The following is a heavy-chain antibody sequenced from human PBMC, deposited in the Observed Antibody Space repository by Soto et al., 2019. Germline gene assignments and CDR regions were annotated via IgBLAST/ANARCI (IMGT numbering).Heavy chain of an antibody. CDR1: GGTFSSYA. CDR3: ASPSYGDYVYAFDI. D-gene: IGHD4-17*01. J-gene: IGHJ3*02. CDR2: IIPIFGTA. Sequence: GXSVKVSCKASGGTFSSYAISWVRQAPGQGLEWMGGIIPIFGTANYAQKFQGRVTITADESTSTAYMELSSLRSEDTAVYYCASPSYGDYVYAFDIWGQGTMVTVSS. V-gene: IGHV1-69*01.